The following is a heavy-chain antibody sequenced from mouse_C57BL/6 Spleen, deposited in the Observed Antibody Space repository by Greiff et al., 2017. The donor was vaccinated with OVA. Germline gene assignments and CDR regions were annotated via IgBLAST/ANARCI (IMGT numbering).Heavy chain of an antibody. CDR3: AREEGGMDD. J-gene: IGHJ4*01. V-gene: IGHV1-26*01. Sequence: EVQLQQSGPELVKPGASVKISCKASGYTFTDYYMNWVKQSHGKSLEWIGDINPNNGGTSYNQKFKGKATLTVDKSSSTAYMELRSLTSEDSAVYYCAREEGGMDDWGQGTSVTVSS. CDR1: GYTFTDYY. CDR2: INPNNGGT.